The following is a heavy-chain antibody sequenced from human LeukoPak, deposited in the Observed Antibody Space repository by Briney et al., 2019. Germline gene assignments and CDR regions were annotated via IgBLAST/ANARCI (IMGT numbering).Heavy chain of an antibody. CDR1: VYTFTGYY. CDR2: INPNSGGP. CDR3: VRNPIDGSDGTCYPRFDP. V-gene: IGHV1-2*02. J-gene: IGHJ5*02. Sequence: GCSVNVSCKASVYTFTGYYMNWVRQAPGQGREWMRWINPNSGGPNYAQKFQGTVTMTRDTSISTAYTALSRLRSDHRAVYNRVRNPIDGSDGTCYPRFDPWGQGTLVTVSS. D-gene: IGHD2-15*01.